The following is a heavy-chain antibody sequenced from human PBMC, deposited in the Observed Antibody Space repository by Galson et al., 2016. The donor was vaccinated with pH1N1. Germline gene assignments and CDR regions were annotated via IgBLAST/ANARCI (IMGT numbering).Heavy chain of an antibody. CDR1: GYTFTSYV. Sequence: SVKVSCKASGYTFTSYVIHWVRQAPGQRLEWMGWFNAVNGNTKYSQKFQDRVTITTDTSAGTAYMELTNLRSEDTALYYCARGPQIVVVEAATPGWFDSWGQGTQVTVSS. V-gene: IGHV1-3*01. CDR3: ARGPQIVVVEAATPGWFDS. J-gene: IGHJ5*01. D-gene: IGHD2-15*01. CDR2: FNAVNGNT.